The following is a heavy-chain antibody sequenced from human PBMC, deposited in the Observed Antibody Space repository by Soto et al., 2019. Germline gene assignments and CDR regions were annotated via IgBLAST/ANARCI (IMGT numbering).Heavy chain of an antibody. CDR2: IIPILGIA. Sequence: ASVKVSCKASGGTFSSYTISWVRQAPGQGLEWMGRIIPILGIANYAQKFQGRVTITADKSTSTAYMELSSLRSEDTAVYYCARGRSDGSGSYYNVGVWFDPWGQGTLVTVSS. CDR1: GGTFSSYT. CDR3: ARGRSDGSGSYYNVGVWFDP. D-gene: IGHD3-10*01. V-gene: IGHV1-69*02. J-gene: IGHJ5*02.